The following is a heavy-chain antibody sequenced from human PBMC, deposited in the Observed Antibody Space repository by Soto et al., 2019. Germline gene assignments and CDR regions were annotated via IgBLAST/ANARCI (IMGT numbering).Heavy chain of an antibody. CDR2: MIPNGGNT. J-gene: IGHJ5*02. CDR3: ARGNGGSYDWFDP. Sequence: QVQLVQSGAEVKKSGASVKVSCKASGYTLTSYDINWVRQATGQGLEWMGWMIPNGGNTGYAQKFQGRLTMTRNTSISTAYMELSSLRSEDTAVYYCARGNGGSYDWFDPWGQGTLVTVSS. V-gene: IGHV1-8*01. D-gene: IGHD1-26*01. CDR1: GYTLTSYD.